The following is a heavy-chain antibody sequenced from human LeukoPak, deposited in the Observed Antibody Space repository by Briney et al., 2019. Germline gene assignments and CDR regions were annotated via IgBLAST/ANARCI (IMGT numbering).Heavy chain of an antibody. CDR2: ISDSGGST. J-gene: IGHJ5*02. D-gene: IGHD6-19*01. V-gene: IGHV3-23*01. CDR3: AKVAPLLYSSSGWFDP. CDR1: GFTFSNYA. Sequence: PGGSLRLSCAVSGFTFSNYAINWVRQAPGKGLEWVSSISDSGGSTYYADSVKGRFTISRDNSNNTLYLQMNSLRAEDTAVYYCAKVAPLLYSSSGWFDPWGEGTLVTVSS.